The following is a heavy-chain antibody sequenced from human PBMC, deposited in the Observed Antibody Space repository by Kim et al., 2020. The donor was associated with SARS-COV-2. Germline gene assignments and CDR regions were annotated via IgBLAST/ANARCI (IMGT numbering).Heavy chain of an antibody. V-gene: IGHV4-59*01. CDR3: ARAHRGISYGRFDP. Sequence: SPSLKRRITISVDTSKNQISLNLNSVTAADTAVYYCARAHRGISYGRFDPWGQGTLVTVSS. J-gene: IGHJ5*02. D-gene: IGHD3-3*02.